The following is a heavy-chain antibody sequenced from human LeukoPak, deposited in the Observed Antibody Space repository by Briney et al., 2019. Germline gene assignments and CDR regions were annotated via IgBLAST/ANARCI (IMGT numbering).Heavy chain of an antibody. CDR2: IKTKSDGGTT. CDR3: VTVGVGSSWQHFDY. CDR1: GFTFSNAW. V-gene: IGHV3-15*01. D-gene: IGHD6-13*01. J-gene: IGHJ4*02. Sequence: GGSLRLSCAASGFTFSNAWMSWVRQAPGKGLEWVGRIKTKSDGGTTDYAAPVKGRFTISRDDSKNTLYLQMNSLKTEDTALYNCVTVGVGSSWQHFDYWGQGALVTVSS.